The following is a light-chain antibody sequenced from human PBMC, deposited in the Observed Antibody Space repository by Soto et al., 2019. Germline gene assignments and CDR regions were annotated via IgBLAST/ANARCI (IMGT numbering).Light chain of an antibody. CDR2: DAF. V-gene: IGKV3-20*01. CDR3: QQYGSSSEIT. CDR1: QSVDDS. J-gene: IGKJ5*01. Sequence: EIVLTQSPATLSLSPGERATLSCRASQSVDDSLAWYQHKPGQAPRLLIYDAFTRATGIPARFSASGSGTDFTLTISGLEPEDCAVYYCQQYGSSSEITFGQGTRLEIK.